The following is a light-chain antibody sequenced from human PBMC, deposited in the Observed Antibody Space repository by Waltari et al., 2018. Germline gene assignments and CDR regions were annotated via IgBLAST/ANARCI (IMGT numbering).Light chain of an antibody. CDR1: QSVRSS. CDR3: QHRGHWPPDAT. CDR2: DAS. J-gene: IGKJ3*01. Sequence: EIVLTQSPATLSLSPGERATLSCRAIQSVRSSLAWYQQKPGQSPRLLIYDASNRATGIPARFSGSGSGTDFTLTISSLEPEDFAVYYCQHRGHWPPDATFGPGTKVDIK. V-gene: IGKV3-11*01.